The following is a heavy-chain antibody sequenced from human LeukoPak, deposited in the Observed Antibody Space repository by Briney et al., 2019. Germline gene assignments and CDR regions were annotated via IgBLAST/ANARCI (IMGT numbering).Heavy chain of an antibody. CDR2: ISGSGSHT. J-gene: IGHJ4*02. CDR3: ARDRSPDILVHIAY. V-gene: IGHV3-11*05. CDR1: GFTFSDYY. D-gene: IGHD2-21*01. Sequence: GGSLRLSCTASGFTFSDYYMSWIRQAPGKGLQWVSYISGSGSHTSYADSVTGRFTISRDNSKDSLFLQMNSLRAEDTAVYYCARDRSPDILVHIAYWGQGTPVTVSS.